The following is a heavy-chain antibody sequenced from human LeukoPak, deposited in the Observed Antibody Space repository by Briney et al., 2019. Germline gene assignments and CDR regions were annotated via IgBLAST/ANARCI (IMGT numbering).Heavy chain of an antibody. J-gene: IGHJ4*02. CDR1: GYSFTNYW. V-gene: IGHV5-51*01. CDR2: IYPGDSDT. D-gene: IGHD2-15*01. CDR3: ALKPQGYCSGGRCYIGY. Sequence: GESLKISCKGSGYSFTNYWIGWVRQMPGKGLEWMGIIYPGDSDTRYSPSFQGQVTTSADKSISTAYLQWSSLKASDTAMYYCALKPQGYCSGGRCYIGYWGQGTLVTVSS.